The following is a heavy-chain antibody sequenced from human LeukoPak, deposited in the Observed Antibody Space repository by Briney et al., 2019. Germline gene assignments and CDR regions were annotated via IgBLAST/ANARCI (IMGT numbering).Heavy chain of an antibody. D-gene: IGHD5-12*01. V-gene: IGHV1-2*02. CDR3: ASRDIVATITAPGSSSYYFDY. J-gene: IGHJ4*02. CDR2: INPNSGGT. CDR1: GYTFTGYY. Sequence: ASVKVSCKASGYTFTGYYMHWVRQAPGQGLEWMGWINPNSGGTNCAQKFQGRVTMTRDTSISTAYMELSRLRSDDTAVYYCASRDIVATITAPGSSSYYFDYWGQGTLVTVSS.